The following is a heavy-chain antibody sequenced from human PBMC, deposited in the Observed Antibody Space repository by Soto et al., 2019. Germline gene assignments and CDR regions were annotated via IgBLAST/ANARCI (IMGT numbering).Heavy chain of an antibody. CDR1: GVTFSSYA. D-gene: IGHD2-8*01. Sequence: QVQLVQSGAEVTKPGSSVKVSCKASGVTFSSYAISWVRQAPGQGLEWMGGIIPLFGTANYAQKFQGRVTITADESTSTAYMELSSLKSEDTAVYYCARYRRVMVYAMRGTDLGQGTLGTFSS. CDR2: IIPLFGTA. J-gene: IGHJ4*02. CDR3: ARYRRVMVYAMRGTD. V-gene: IGHV1-69*01.